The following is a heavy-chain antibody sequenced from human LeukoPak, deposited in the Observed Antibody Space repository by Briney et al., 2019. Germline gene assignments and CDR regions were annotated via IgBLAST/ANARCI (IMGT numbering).Heavy chain of an antibody. CDR2: ISAYNGNT. V-gene: IGHV1-18*01. CDR1: GYTFTSYG. J-gene: IGHJ5*02. CDR3: ARDSLVWVQWFGELFGNWFDP. D-gene: IGHD3-10*01. Sequence: ASVKVSCRASGYTFTSYGIGWVRQAPGQGLEWMGWISAYNGNTNYAQKLQGRVTMTTDTSTSTAYMELRSLRSDDTAVYYCARDSLVWVQWFGELFGNWFDPWGQGTLVTVSS.